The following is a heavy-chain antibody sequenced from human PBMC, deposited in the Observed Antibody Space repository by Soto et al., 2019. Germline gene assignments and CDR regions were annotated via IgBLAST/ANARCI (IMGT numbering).Heavy chain of an antibody. CDR2: FTRSGNT. J-gene: IGHJ6*03. CDR3: ARDRLPVFRYFDWLYYMDV. CDR1: GFTFSNYA. V-gene: IGHV3-23*01. D-gene: IGHD3-9*01. Sequence: PGGSLRLSCAASGFTFSNYAMSWVRQAPGKGLEWVSTFTRSGNTYYADSVKGRFTISRDNAKNSLYLQMNSLRAEDTAVYYCARDRLPVFRYFDWLYYMDVWGKGTTVTVSS.